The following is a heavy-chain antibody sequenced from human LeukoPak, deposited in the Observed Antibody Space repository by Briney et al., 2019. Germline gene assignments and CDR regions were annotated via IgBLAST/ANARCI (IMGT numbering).Heavy chain of an antibody. CDR3: AREYSSGWYHWFDP. Sequence: GGSLRLSCAASGFTFSSYSMNWVRQAPGKGLEWVSYISSSSSTIYYADSVKGRFTISRDNAKNSLYLQMNSLRAEDTAVYYCAREYSSGWYHWFDPWAREPWSPSPQ. V-gene: IGHV3-48*01. D-gene: IGHD6-19*01. CDR2: ISSSSSTI. J-gene: IGHJ5*02. CDR1: GFTFSSYS.